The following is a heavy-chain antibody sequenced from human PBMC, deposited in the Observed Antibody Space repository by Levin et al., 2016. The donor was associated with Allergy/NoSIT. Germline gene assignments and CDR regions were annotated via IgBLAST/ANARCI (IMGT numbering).Heavy chain of an antibody. Sequence: SGPTLVKPTETLTLTCTVSGFSISNARMGVSWLRQPPGKALEWLALIFSNDEKAYSTSLKSRLTISRDTSKSQVVLTMTNVDPVDTATYYCARITLSADMEISWYFDLWGRGTLVTVSS. J-gene: IGHJ2*01. V-gene: IGHV2-26*01. D-gene: IGHD2-2*01. CDR1: GFSISNARMG. CDR2: IFSNDEK. CDR3: ARITLSADMEISWYFDL.